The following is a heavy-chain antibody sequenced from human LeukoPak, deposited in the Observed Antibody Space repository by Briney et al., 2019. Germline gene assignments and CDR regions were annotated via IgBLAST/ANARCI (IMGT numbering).Heavy chain of an antibody. J-gene: IGHJ6*03. CDR1: GGTFSSYA. D-gene: IGHD3-3*01. V-gene: IGHV1-69*01. CDR3: ARDRGVLRFLGATGNQRVYMDV. CDR2: IIPIFGTA. Sequence: GSSVKISCKASGGTFSSYAISWVRQAPGQGLEWMGGIIPIFGTANYAQKFQGRVTITADESTSTAYMELSSLRSEDTAVYYCARDRGVLRFLGATGNQRVYMDVWGKGTTVTVSS.